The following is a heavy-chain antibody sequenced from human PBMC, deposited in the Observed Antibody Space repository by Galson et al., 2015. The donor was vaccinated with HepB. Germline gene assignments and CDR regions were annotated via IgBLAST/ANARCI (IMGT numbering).Heavy chain of an antibody. CDR2: IFYSGIT. CDR1: GGSISSRSYY. Sequence: LSLTCTVSGGSISSRSYYWGWIRQPPGKGLEWVGNIFYSGITYYNPSLKSRVTISVDTSKNQFSLKVSSVTAADTAVYYCARVVIVATISNREIGRNNWFDPWGQGTLVTVSS. D-gene: IGHD5-12*01. V-gene: IGHV4-39*07. CDR3: ARVVIVATISNREIGRNNWFDP. J-gene: IGHJ5*02.